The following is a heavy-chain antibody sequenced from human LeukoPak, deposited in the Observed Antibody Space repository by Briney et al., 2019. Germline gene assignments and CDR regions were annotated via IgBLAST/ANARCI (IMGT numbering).Heavy chain of an antibody. CDR3: AKSIVVVVAATSSFDY. CDR1: GFTFSSYG. V-gene: IGHV3-30*02. J-gene: IGHJ4*02. CDR2: IRYDGSNK. D-gene: IGHD2-15*01. Sequence: GGSLRLSCAASGFTFSSYGMHWVRQAPGKGLEWVAFIRYDGSNKYYADSVKGRFTISRDNSKNTLYLQMNSLRAEDTAVYYCAKSIVVVVAATSSFDYWGQGTLVTVSP.